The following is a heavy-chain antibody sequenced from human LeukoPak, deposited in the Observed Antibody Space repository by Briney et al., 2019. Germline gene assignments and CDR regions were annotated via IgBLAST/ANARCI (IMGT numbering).Heavy chain of an antibody. CDR3: ARHRNYYDSSGYYRPEKYYFDY. V-gene: IGHV4-34*01. CDR1: GFTFSSYE. Sequence: PGGSLRLSCAASGFTFSSYEMNWVRQAPGKGLEWIGEINHSGSTNYNPSLKSRVTISVDTSKNQFSLKLSSVTAAGTAVYYCARHRNYYDSSGYYRPEKYYFDYWGQGTLVTVSS. J-gene: IGHJ4*02. D-gene: IGHD3-22*01. CDR2: INHSGST.